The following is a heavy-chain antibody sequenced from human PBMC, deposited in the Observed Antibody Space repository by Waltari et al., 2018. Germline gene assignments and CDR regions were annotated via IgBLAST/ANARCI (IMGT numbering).Heavy chain of an antibody. CDR2: IRDDGQTS. Sequence: EARLEESGGGLEQPGKSLRLSCSASGFTFSTYAMTWVRQAPGKGLGWVSSIRDDGQTSFYADSVKGRCIISRDNSKSTLSLHLNSLRGDDTARYYCAKGIRATATYFYMDVWGKGTTVTVSS. J-gene: IGHJ6*03. D-gene: IGHD3-10*01. CDR3: AKGIRATATYFYMDV. CDR1: GFTFSTYA. V-gene: IGHV3-23*04.